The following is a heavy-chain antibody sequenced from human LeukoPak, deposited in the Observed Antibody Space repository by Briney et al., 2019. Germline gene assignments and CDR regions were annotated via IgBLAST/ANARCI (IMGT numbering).Heavy chain of an antibody. J-gene: IGHJ4*02. CDR2: ISWNSGSI. D-gene: IGHD5-18*01. V-gene: IGHV3-9*01. CDR1: GFTFSSYE. Sequence: GGSLRLSCAASGFTFSSYEMNWVRQAPGKGLEWVSGISWNSGSIGYADSVKGRFTISRDNAKNSLYLQMNSLRAEDTALYYCAKGGYSYVLYFDYWGQGTLVTVSS. CDR3: AKGGYSYVLYFDY.